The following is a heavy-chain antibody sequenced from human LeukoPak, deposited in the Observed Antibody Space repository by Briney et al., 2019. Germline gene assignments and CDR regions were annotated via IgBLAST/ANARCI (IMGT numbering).Heavy chain of an antibody. CDR2: VYSSGST. D-gene: IGHD6-6*01. V-gene: IGHV4-4*07. CDR3: YVAARDGPFDP. Sequence: PSETLSLTCTVSVDSISSYYWSWIRQPAGKGLEWIGRVYSSGSTSYSPSLKSRVTMSIDVSRNQFSLKLTSVTAADTAVYYCYVAARDGPFDPWGQGTLVTVSS. CDR1: VDSISSYY. J-gene: IGHJ5*02.